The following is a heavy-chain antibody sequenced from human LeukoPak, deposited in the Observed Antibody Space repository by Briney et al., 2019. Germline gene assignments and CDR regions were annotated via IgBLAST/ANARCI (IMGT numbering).Heavy chain of an antibody. D-gene: IGHD4-17*01. CDR3: ARGNGDYLDS. CDR2: ISYSGGT. V-gene: IGHV4-59*01. J-gene: IGHJ4*02. Sequence: PSETLSLTYTVSGGSISNYYWSWIRQPPGKGLEWIGYISYSGGTNYNPSLKSRLTISVDTSKNQFSLNLSSVTAADTAVYYCARGNGDYLDSWGQGTLVTVSS. CDR1: GGSISNYY.